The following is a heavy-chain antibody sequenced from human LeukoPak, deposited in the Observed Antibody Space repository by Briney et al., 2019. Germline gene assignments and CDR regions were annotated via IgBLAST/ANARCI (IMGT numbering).Heavy chain of an antibody. Sequence: ASVKVSCKASGGTFSHFAISWVRQAPGQGLEWMGGIIPMLTTSNYARNFQGRITITADGSTTTAYMELSSLRSEDTAVYYCARASYDYGGNSGDRRDAFDIWGQGTMVTVSS. D-gene: IGHD4-23*01. CDR3: ARASYDYGGNSGDRRDAFDI. CDR1: GGTFSHFA. CDR2: IIPMLTTS. V-gene: IGHV1-69*13. J-gene: IGHJ3*02.